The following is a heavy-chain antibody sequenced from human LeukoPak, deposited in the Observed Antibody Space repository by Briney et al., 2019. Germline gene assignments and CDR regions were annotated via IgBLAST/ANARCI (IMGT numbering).Heavy chain of an antibody. V-gene: IGHV4-39*07. J-gene: IGHJ5*02. D-gene: IGHD3-10*01. CDR3: ARVPTMVTRGTHWFDP. CDR2: IYYSGST. Sequence: SETLSFTCTVSGGSISRGYYYWGWIRQPPGKGLEWIGSIYYSGSTYYNPSLKSRVTISVDTSKNQFSLKLSSVTAADTAVYYCARVPTMVTRGTHWFDPWGQGTLVTVSS. CDR1: GGSISRGYYY.